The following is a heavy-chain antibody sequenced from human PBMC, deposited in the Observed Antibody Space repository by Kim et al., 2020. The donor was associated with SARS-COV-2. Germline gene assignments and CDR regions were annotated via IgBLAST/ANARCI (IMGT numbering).Heavy chain of an antibody. CDR3: ARADTLLNWGSRGCGYFDL. J-gene: IGHJ2*01. D-gene: IGHD7-27*01. CDR2: IYYSGST. CDR1: GGSISSYY. V-gene: IGHV4-59*01. Sequence: SETLSLTCTVSGGSISSYYWSWIRQPPGKGLEWIGYIYYSGSTNYNPSLKSRVTISVDTSKNQFSLKLSSVTAADTAVYYCARADTLLNWGSRGCGYFDLWGRGTLVTVSS.